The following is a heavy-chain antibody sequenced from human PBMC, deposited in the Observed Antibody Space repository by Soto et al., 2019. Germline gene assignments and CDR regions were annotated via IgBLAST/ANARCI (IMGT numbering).Heavy chain of an antibody. V-gene: IGHV4-61*01. CDR3: ARASGQPLQIRGRYFDS. D-gene: IGHD2-2*01. Sequence: SETLSLTCTVSGGSVTSGSYYWSWIRQPPGKGLEWIGYIYYSGSTIYNPSLKSRLTISVDTSKNQFSLRLTSATAADTAVYYCARASGQPLQIRGRYFDSWGQGTLVTVSS. CDR1: GGSVTSGSYY. CDR2: IYYSGST. J-gene: IGHJ4*02.